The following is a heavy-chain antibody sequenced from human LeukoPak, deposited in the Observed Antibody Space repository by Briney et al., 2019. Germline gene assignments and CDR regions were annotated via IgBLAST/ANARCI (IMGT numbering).Heavy chain of an antibody. CDR1: SGSISSSNW. D-gene: IGHD5-12*01. V-gene: IGHV4-4*02. J-gene: IGHJ4*02. Sequence: PSGTLSLTCAVSSGSISSSNWWSWVRQPPGKGLEWIGEIYHSGSTNYNPSLKSQVTISVDKSKNQFSLKLSSVTAADTAVYYCARSQNIGRFDYWGQGTLVTVSS. CDR2: IYHSGST. CDR3: ARSQNIGRFDY.